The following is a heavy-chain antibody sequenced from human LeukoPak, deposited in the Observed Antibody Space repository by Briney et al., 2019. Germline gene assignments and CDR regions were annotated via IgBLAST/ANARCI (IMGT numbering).Heavy chain of an antibody. V-gene: IGHV3-30*04. CDR3: ARGGGYSSANYYFDY. Sequence: GGSLRLSCAASGFTFSSYAMHWVRQAPGKGLEWVAVISYDGSNKYYADSVKGRFTISRDNSKNTLYLQMNSLRAEDTAVYYFARGGGYSSANYYFDYWGQGTLVTVSS. J-gene: IGHJ4*02. D-gene: IGHD6-19*01. CDR1: GFTFSSYA. CDR2: ISYDGSNK.